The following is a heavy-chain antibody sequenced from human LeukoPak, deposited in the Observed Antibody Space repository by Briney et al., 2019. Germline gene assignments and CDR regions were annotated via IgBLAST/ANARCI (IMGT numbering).Heavy chain of an antibody. Sequence: GSSVKVSCKASGGTFSSYAISWVRQAPGQGLGWMGGIIPIFGTANYAQKFQGRVTITADESTSTAYMELSSLRSEDTAVYYCARGQFSNTIYYYYYGMDVWGQGTTVTVSS. J-gene: IGHJ6*02. CDR1: GGTFSSYA. CDR3: ARGQFSNTIYYYYYGMDV. D-gene: IGHD3-3*01. CDR2: IIPIFGTA. V-gene: IGHV1-69*01.